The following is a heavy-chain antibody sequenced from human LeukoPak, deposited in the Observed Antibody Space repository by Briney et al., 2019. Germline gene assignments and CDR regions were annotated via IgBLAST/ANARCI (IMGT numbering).Heavy chain of an antibody. D-gene: IGHD3-22*01. J-gene: IGHJ4*02. CDR1: GGSISSGGYY. V-gene: IGHV4-31*03. CDR3: ARAVVVIHYFDY. CDR2: IYYSGST. Sequence: SETLSLTCTVSGGSISSGGYYWSWIRQHPGKGLEWIGYIYYSGSTYYNPSLKSRVTISVDTSKNQFSLKLSSVTAADTAVYYCARAVVVIHYFDYWGQGTLVTVSS.